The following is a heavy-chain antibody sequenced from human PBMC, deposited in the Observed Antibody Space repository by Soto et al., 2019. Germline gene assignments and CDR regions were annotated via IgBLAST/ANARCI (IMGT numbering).Heavy chain of an antibody. CDR2: IYYSGST. CDR1: GASISVHSYY. D-gene: IGHD3-9*01. V-gene: IGHV4-39*01. J-gene: IGHJ3*02. Sequence: SETLSLTCTVSGASISVHSYYWTWIRQPPGKGLEWIGSIYYSGSTYYNPSLKSRVTISVDTSKNQFSLKLSSVTAADTAVYYCARGRRYYDILTGSNAFDIWGQGTMVTVSS. CDR3: ARGRRYYDILTGSNAFDI.